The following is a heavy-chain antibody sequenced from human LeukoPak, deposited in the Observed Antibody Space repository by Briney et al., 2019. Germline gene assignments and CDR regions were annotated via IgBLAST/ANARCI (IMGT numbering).Heavy chain of an antibody. CDR2: ISGSGGST. CDR3: ARVIKVYYGSGSLHGSMDV. J-gene: IGHJ6*03. Sequence: GGSLRLSCAASGFTFSSYGMSWVRQAPGKGLEWVSAISGSGGSTYYADSVKGRFTISRDNSKNTLYLQMNSLRSEDTAVYYCARVIKVYYGSGSLHGSMDVWGKGTTVTISS. V-gene: IGHV3-23*01. CDR1: GFTFSSYG. D-gene: IGHD3-10*01.